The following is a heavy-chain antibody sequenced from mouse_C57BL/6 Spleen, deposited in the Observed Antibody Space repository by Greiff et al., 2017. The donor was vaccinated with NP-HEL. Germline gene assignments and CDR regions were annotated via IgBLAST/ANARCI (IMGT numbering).Heavy chain of an antibody. CDR1: GFTFSDFY. J-gene: IGHJ4*01. CDR2: SRNKANDYTT. Sequence: EVNLVESGGGLVQSGRSLRLSCATSGFTFSDFYMEWVRQAPGKGLEWIAASRNKANDYTTEYSASVKGRFIVSRDTSQSILYLQMNALRAEDTAIYYCARVNYYGSSYYAMDYWGQGTSVTVSS. D-gene: IGHD1-1*01. CDR3: ARVNYYGSSYYAMDY. V-gene: IGHV7-1*01.